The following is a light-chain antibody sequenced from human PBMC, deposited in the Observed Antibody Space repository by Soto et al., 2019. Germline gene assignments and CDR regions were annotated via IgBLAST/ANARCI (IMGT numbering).Light chain of an antibody. Sequence: EIVLTQSPGTLSLSPGERAALSCGASQSISRSYLAWYQQKPNQAPSLLIYGASTRATGIPDRFSGSGSGTDFTLTISRLEPEDFAVYYCQHYGSSLYTFGQGTRLEI. J-gene: IGKJ5*01. CDR2: GAS. CDR3: QHYGSSLYT. CDR1: QSISRSY. V-gene: IGKV3-20*01.